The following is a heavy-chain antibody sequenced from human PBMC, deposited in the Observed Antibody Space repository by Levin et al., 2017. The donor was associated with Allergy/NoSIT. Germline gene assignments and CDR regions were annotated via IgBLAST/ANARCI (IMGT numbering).Heavy chain of an antibody. D-gene: IGHD6-19*01. Sequence: SPTLSLPCVVSGGSIRSSSYYWGWLRQPPGKGLEWIASIYHSGDTYYNPSLKSRVTLFVDTSKNLFSLKLSSVTAADTAVYYCARHIRQPSLSGAVAGLYFYFDSWGQGTLVSVSS. V-gene: IGHV4-39*01. CDR1: GGSIRSSSYY. J-gene: IGHJ4*02. CDR2: IYHSGDT. CDR3: ARHIRQPSLSGAVAGLYFYFDS.